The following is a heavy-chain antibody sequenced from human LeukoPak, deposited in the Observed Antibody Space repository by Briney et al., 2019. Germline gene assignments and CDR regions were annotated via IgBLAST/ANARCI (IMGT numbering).Heavy chain of an antibody. CDR3: AKDGAVGYCSGGGCYSYNWFDS. D-gene: IGHD2-15*01. J-gene: IGHJ5*01. V-gene: IGHV3-53*05. CDR1: GFTVSDNY. CDR2: IYSGGST. Sequence: PGGSLRLSCVASGFTVSDNYMSWVCQAPGKGLEWVSVIYSGGSTYYADSVKGRFTISRDNSRNTLYLQMNSLRVEDTAVYYCAKDGAVGYCSGGGCYSYNWFDSWGQGTLVTVSS.